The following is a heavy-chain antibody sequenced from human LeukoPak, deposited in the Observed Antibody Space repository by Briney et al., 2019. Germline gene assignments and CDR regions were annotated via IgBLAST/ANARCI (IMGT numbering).Heavy chain of an antibody. CDR3: AKWGDYDILTGYYVSDF. V-gene: IGHV3-23*01. CDR2: ITGSGDTT. CDR1: GFIFRHYA. Sequence: GGSLRLSCAASGFIFRHYAMSWVRQARGKGLECVSAITGSGDTTYYADSVKGRFTISRDNSKNTLYVEMNTLRAEDTAVYYCAKWGDYDILTGYYVSDFWGQGTLVTVSS. D-gene: IGHD3-9*01. J-gene: IGHJ4*02.